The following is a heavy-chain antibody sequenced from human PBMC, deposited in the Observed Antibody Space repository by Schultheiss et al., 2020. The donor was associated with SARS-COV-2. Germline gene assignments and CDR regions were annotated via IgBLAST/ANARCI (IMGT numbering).Heavy chain of an antibody. J-gene: IGHJ4*02. Sequence: ASVKVSCKASGYTFTSYDINWVRQATGQGLEWMGWMNPNSGNTGYAQKFQGRVTMTRNTSTNTAYMQLTSLRSDDTAVYYCARVGHVTSPPHSRNPQYYWGQGTQVTVSS. CDR1: GYTFTSYD. D-gene: IGHD3-16*01. V-gene: IGHV1-8*01. CDR2: MNPNSGNT. CDR3: ARVGHVTSPPHSRNPQYY.